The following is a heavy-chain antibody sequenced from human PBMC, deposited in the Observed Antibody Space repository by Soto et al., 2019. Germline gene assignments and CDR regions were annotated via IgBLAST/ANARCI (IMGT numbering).Heavy chain of an antibody. D-gene: IGHD3-9*01. J-gene: IGHJ4*02. CDR1: GFPFNTYW. CDR3: AREYYGLLTGYYNDF. CDR2: ISGDGSTT. V-gene: IGHV3-74*01. Sequence: QLLESGGGLVQPGGSLRLSCAASGFPFNTYWMHWVRHTPGKGLDWVSRISGDGSTTYYADSVTGRFTVSRDNAKNTLYLHMSGLRPEDTAVYFCAREYYGLLTGYYNDFWGQGTLVSVSS.